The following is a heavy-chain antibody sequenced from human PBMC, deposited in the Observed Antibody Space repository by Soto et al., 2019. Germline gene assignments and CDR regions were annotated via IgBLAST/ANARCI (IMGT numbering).Heavy chain of an antibody. CDR3: ARDPMVRYYGSGSYSFAY. Sequence: QVQLVESGGGVVQPGRSLRLSCAASGFTFSSYAMHWVRQAPGKGLEWVAVISYDGGNKYYADFVKGRFTISRDNSKNTMYLQMNSLRAGDTAVYWCARDPMVRYYGSGSYSFAYWGQGTLVTVSS. D-gene: IGHD3-10*01. V-gene: IGHV3-30-3*01. CDR2: ISYDGGNK. J-gene: IGHJ4*02. CDR1: GFTFSSYA.